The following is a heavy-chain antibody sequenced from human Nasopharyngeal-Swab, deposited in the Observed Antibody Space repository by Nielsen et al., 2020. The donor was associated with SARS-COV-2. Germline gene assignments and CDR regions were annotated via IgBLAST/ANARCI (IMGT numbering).Heavy chain of an antibody. V-gene: IGHV5-51*01. D-gene: IGHD6-13*01. CDR2: IYPGDSDT. Sequence: KVSCKGSGYSFTSYWIGWVRQMPGKGLEWMGIIYPGDSDTRYSPSFQGQVTISADKSISTAYLQWSSLKASDIAMYYCARYSSSGTGWFDPWGQGTLVTVSS. CDR1: GYSFTSYW. CDR3: ARYSSSGTGWFDP. J-gene: IGHJ5*02.